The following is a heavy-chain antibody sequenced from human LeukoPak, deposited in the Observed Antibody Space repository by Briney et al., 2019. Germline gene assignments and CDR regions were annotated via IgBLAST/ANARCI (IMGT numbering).Heavy chain of an antibody. CDR2: INPNSGGT. J-gene: IGHJ4*02. D-gene: IGHD2-2*01. CDR3: ARGPHAGVEVVPAVDY. V-gene: IGHV1-2*02. CDR1: GYTFTCYY. Sequence: ASVKVSCKASGYTFTCYYMHWVRQAPGQGLEWMGWINPNSGGTNYAQKFQGRVTMTRDTSISTAYMELSRLRSDDTAVYYCARGPHAGVEVVPAVDYWGQGTLVTVSS.